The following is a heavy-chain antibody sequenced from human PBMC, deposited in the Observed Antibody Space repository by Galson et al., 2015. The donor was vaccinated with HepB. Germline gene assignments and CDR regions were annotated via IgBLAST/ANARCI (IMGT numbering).Heavy chain of an antibody. CDR3: AKALEAWSGSYFGAYYYYMDV. Sequence: SLRLSCAASGFTFSSYGMHWVRQAPGKGLEWVAVISYDGSNKYYADSVKGRFTISRDNSKNTLYLQMNSLRAEDTAVYYCAKALEAWSGSYFGAYYYYMDVWGKGTTVTVSS. D-gene: IGHD3-10*01. V-gene: IGHV3-30*18. CDR2: ISYDGSNK. J-gene: IGHJ6*03. CDR1: GFTFSSYG.